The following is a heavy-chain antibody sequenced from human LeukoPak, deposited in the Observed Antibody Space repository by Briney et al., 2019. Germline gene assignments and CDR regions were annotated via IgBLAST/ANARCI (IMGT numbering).Heavy chain of an antibody. Sequence: ASVKVSCKASGYTFTSYYMHWVRQAPGQGLEWMGIINPSGGSTSYAQKFQGRVTMTRDMSTSTAYMELSSLRSEDTAVYYCARGSYSSGWYGGYYYYYYMDVWGKGTTVTVSS. CDR2: INPSGGST. CDR3: ARGSYSSGWYGGYYYYYYMDV. J-gene: IGHJ6*03. D-gene: IGHD6-19*01. CDR1: GYTFTSYY. V-gene: IGHV1-46*01.